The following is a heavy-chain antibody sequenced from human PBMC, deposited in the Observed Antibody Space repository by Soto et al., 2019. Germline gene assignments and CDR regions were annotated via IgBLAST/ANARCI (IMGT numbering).Heavy chain of an antibody. CDR1: GFSLSSYN. J-gene: IGHJ5*02. V-gene: IGHV3-48*02. D-gene: IGHD6-13*01. CDR2: ISRSGNTI. Sequence: GGSLRLSCAASGFSLSSYNINWVRQAPGKGLEWVSYISRSGNTIHYADSVKGRFTISRDNAKNSLYLQMNSLRDEDTAVYYCARGNPGQQLTTYNWFDPWGQGTLVTVSS. CDR3: ARGNPGQQLTTYNWFDP.